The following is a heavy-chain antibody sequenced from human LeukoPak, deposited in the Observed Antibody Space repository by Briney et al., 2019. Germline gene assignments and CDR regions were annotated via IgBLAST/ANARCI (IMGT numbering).Heavy chain of an antibody. CDR1: GGSFSGYY. CDR2: INHSGST. Sequence: PSETLSLTCAVYGGSFSGYYWSWIRQPPGKGLEWIGEINHSGSTNYNPSLKSRVTISVDTSRNQFSLKLSSVTAADTAVYYCARGITMVRGVIYYYYYYGMDVWGQGTTATVSS. D-gene: IGHD3-10*01. CDR3: ARGITMVRGVIYYYYYYGMDV. J-gene: IGHJ6*02. V-gene: IGHV4-34*01.